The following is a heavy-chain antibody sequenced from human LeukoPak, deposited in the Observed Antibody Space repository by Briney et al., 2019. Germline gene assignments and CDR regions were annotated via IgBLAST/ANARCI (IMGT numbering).Heavy chain of an antibody. CDR1: GGSISSYY. CDR3: ARAVSGRPFDI. Sequence: WETLSPTCTVSGGSISSYYWSWMRQPPGKGLEWIGHIYSGSTNYNPSLRSRVTISVDTSKNQFSLNLSSVTAADTAVYYCARAVSGRPFDIWGQGTMVTVSS. CDR2: IYSGST. D-gene: IGHD4-11*01. J-gene: IGHJ3*02. V-gene: IGHV4-59*01.